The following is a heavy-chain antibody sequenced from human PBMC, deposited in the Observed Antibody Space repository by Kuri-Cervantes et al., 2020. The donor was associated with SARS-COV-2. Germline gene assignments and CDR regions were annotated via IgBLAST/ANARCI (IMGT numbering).Heavy chain of an antibody. CDR1: GFTVSSYA. CDR3: AKDGPRYCSSTSCYRAEYFQH. V-gene: IGHV3-23*01. CDR2: ISGSGGST. Sequence: GSLRLSCAASGFTVSSYAMSWVRQAPGKGLEWVSAISGSGGSTYYADSVKGRFTLSRDNSKNTLYLQMNSLRAEDTAVYYCAKDGPRYCSSTSCYRAEYFQHWGQGTLVTVSS. J-gene: IGHJ1*01. D-gene: IGHD2-2*02.